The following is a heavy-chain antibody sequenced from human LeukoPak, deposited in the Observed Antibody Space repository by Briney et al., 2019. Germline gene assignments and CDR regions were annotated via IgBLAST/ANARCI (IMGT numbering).Heavy chain of an antibody. CDR1: GFPFSSYS. J-gene: IGHJ4*02. D-gene: IGHD1-1*01. V-gene: IGHV3-21*01. CDR2: ISSSSSYI. CDR3: ARDPTGRYYFDY. Sequence: GGSLRLSCAASGFPFSSYSMNWVRQAPGKGLEGVSSISSSSSYIYYADSVKGRFTISRDNAKNSLYLQMNSLRAEDTAVYYCARDPTGRYYFDYWGQGTLVTVSS.